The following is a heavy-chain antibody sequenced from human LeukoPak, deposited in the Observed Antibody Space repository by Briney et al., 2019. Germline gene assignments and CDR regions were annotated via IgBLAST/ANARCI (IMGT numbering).Heavy chain of an antibody. CDR2: VRQDGLQT. Sequence: GGSLRLSCADSGFTFSNYWMSWVGQAPGKGLEWVANVRQDGLQTYYVDSVKGRFTISRDNAQKPLYLQMNSLRAEDTAVYYCARDSRATGVHDYWGQGILVTVSS. J-gene: IGHJ4*02. D-gene: IGHD2-8*02. CDR3: ARDSRATGVHDY. V-gene: IGHV3-7*05. CDR1: GFTFSNYW.